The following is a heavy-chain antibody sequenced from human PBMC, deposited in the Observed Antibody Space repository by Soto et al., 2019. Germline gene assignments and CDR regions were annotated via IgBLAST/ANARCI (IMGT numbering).Heavy chain of an antibody. J-gene: IGHJ4*02. V-gene: IGHV1-69*13. CDR2: IIPIFGTA. Sequence: SVKVSCKASGGTFSSYAISWVRQAPGQGLEWMGGIIPIFGTANYAQKFQGRVTITADESTSTAYMELSSLRSEDTAVYYCATQYYYGSGHLFDYWGQGTLVTVSS. CDR1: GGTFSSYA. D-gene: IGHD3-10*01. CDR3: ATQYYYGSGHLFDY.